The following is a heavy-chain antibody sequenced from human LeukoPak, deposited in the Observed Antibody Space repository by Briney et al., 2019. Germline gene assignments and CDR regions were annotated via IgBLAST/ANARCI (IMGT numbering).Heavy chain of an antibody. CDR2: IYTSGST. CDR3: ARVNQDAFDI. CDR1: GGSISSYY. Sequence: PSETLSLICTVSGGSISSYYWSWIRQPPGKGLEWIGYIYTSGSTNYNPSLKSRVTISVDTSKNQFSLKLSSVTAADTAVYYCARVNQDAFDIWGQGTMVTVSS. V-gene: IGHV4-4*09. J-gene: IGHJ3*02.